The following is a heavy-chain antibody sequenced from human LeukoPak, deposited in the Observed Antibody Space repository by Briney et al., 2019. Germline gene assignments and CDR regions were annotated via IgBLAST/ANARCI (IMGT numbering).Heavy chain of an antibody. CDR2: ISGSGDST. V-gene: IGHV3-23*01. D-gene: IGHD3-22*01. Sequence: GGSLRLSCAASGFTFSSYDMSWVRQAPGKGLEWVSGISGSGDSTYYADSVKGRSTISRDNSKNSLYLQMNSLRAEDTAVYYCARDLYYYDSSGFDYWGQGTLVTVSS. CDR1: GFTFSSYD. J-gene: IGHJ4*02. CDR3: ARDLYYYDSSGFDY.